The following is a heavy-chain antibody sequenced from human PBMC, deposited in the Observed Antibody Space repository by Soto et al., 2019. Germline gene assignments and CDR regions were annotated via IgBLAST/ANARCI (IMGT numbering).Heavy chain of an antibody. J-gene: IGHJ4*02. V-gene: IGHV3-23*01. Sequence: GGSLRLSCAASGFTFSSYAMSWVRQAPGKGLEWVSAISGSGGSTYYADSVKGRFTISRDNSKNTLYLQMNSLRAEDTAVYYCASPHSTTVTTYYFDYWGQGTLVTVSS. CDR2: ISGSGGST. CDR1: GFTFSSYA. D-gene: IGHD4-17*01. CDR3: ASPHSTTVTTYYFDY.